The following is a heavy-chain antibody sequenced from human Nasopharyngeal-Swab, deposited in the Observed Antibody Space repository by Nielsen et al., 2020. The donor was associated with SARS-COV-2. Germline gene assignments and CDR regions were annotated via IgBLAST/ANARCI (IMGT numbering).Heavy chain of an antibody. CDR3: ARERGRGGIWNYYYYYMDV. J-gene: IGHJ6*03. D-gene: IGHD3-10*01. CDR2: IYYSGST. Sequence: SETLSLTCTVSGGSISSSSYYWGWIRQPPGKGLEWLGSIYYSGSTNYNRSLKSRVTISVDTSKNQFSLKMSPLTAAATAVYYCARERGRGGIWNYYYYYMDVWGKGTTVTVSS. CDR1: GGSISSSSYY. V-gene: IGHV4-39*07.